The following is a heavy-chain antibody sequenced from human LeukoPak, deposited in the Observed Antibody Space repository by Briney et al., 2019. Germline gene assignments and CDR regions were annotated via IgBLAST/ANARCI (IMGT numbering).Heavy chain of an antibody. CDR3: ARRFSPIAVPGTYALDV. Sequence: GGSLRLSCAGSGFTFSGNWMTWVRQAPGKGLEWVSVIYSAGNTYYTDSVKGRFTISRDNSKNTLYLQMNNLRAEDTAMYYCARRFSPIAVPGTYALDVWGQGTMVTVSS. D-gene: IGHD6-19*01. V-gene: IGHV3-53*01. CDR1: GFTFSGNW. J-gene: IGHJ3*01. CDR2: IYSAGNT.